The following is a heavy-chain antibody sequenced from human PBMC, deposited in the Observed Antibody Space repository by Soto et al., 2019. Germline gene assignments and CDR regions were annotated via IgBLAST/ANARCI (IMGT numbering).Heavy chain of an antibody. CDR2: FDPEDGET. Sequence: GASVKVSCKVSGYTLTELSMHWVRQAPGKGLEWMGGFDPEDGETIYAQKFQGRVTMTEDTSTDTAYMELSSLRSEDTAVYYFATERPNWGTGTTGRAFDIWGQGTMVTVSS. V-gene: IGHV1-24*01. J-gene: IGHJ3*02. CDR1: GYTLTELS. CDR3: ATERPNWGTGTTGRAFDI. D-gene: IGHD1-7*01.